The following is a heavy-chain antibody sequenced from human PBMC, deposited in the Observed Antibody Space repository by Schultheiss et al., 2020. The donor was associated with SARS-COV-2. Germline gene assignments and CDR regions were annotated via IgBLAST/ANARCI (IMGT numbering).Heavy chain of an antibody. V-gene: IGHV1-69*13. J-gene: IGHJ5*02. CDR3: ATDPVVLGGFDP. CDR2: IIPIFGTA. Sequence: SVKVSCKASGGTFSSYAISWVRQAPGQGLEWMGGIIPIFGTANYAQKFQGRVTITADESTSTAYMELSSLRSEDTAVYYCATDPVVLGGFDPWGQGTLVTVSS. CDR1: GGTFSSYA. D-gene: IGHD2-15*01.